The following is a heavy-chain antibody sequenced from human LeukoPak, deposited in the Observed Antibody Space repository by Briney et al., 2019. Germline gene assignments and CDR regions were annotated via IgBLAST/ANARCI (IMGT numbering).Heavy chain of an antibody. CDR3: ARGSGVAAAGTDY. Sequence: GGSLRLSCAASGFTFSSYAMSWVRQAPGKGLEWVSAISGSGGSTYYADSVKGRFTISRGNSKNTLYLQMNSLRAEDTAVYYCARGSGVAAAGTDYWGQGTLVTVSS. J-gene: IGHJ4*02. V-gene: IGHV3-23*01. D-gene: IGHD6-13*01. CDR1: GFTFSSYA. CDR2: ISGSGGST.